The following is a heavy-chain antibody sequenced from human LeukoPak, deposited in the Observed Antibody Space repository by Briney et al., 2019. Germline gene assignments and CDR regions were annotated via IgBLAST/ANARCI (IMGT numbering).Heavy chain of an antibody. J-gene: IGHJ4*02. CDR3: ARVWRQLGPLDY. CDR2: ISAYNGNT. V-gene: IGHV1-18*01. CDR1: GYTFTSHG. Sequence: ASVKVSCKASGYTFTSHGISWVRQAPGQGLEWMGWISAYNGNTNYAQKLQGRVTMTTDTSTSTAYMELRSLRSDDTAVYYCARVWRQLGPLDYWGQGTLVTVSS. D-gene: IGHD6-6*01.